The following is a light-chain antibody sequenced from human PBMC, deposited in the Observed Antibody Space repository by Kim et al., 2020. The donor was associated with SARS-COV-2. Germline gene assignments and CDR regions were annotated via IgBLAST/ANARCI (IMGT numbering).Light chain of an antibody. CDR3: QQYDDWPPWT. CDR2: GAS. V-gene: IGKV3-15*01. Sequence: CLAERATLSCRASQSVSDNLAWYQQKPGQAPRLLIYGASTRATGIPARFSGSGSGTEFTLTISSLQSEDSAVYYCQQYDDWPPWTFGQGTKVDIK. J-gene: IGKJ1*01. CDR1: QSVSDN.